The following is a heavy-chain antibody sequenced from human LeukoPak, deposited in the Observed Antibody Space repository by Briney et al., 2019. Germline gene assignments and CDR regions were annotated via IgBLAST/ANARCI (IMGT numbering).Heavy chain of an antibody. V-gene: IGHV3-33*05. D-gene: IGHD1/OR15-1a*01. Sequence: PGRSLRLSCAASGFTFSNYGMHWVRQAPGKGLEWVAVISYDGRSKYYADSVKGRFTISIDDSKNSLYLQMNSLRTEDTAVYYCAKGDRNTWALDYWGQGTLVTVSS. J-gene: IGHJ4*02. CDR3: AKGDRNTWALDY. CDR1: GFTFSNYG. CDR2: ISYDGRSK.